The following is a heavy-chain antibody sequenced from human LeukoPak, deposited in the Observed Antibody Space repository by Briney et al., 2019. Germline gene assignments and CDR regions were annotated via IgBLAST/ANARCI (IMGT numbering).Heavy chain of an antibody. Sequence: PGASLPLSCAASGFTFSSYDMRWVRHDTGKGLEWVSAIGTAGDTYYPGSVKGRFTISRENAKNSLYLQMNSLRAGDTAVYYCARSVSGFFDYWGQGTLVTVSS. CDR2: IGTAGDT. CDR1: GFTFSSYD. J-gene: IGHJ4*02. V-gene: IGHV3-13*01. CDR3: ARSVSGFFDY. D-gene: IGHD3-3*01.